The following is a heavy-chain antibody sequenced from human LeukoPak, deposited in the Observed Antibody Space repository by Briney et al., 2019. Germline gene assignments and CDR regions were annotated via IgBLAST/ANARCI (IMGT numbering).Heavy chain of an antibody. Sequence: PGGSLRLSCTASGFTFSSYWMSWVRQAPGKGLEWVANIKHDGSKKYYADSVKGRFTISRDNAKNSLYLQLNSLRVEDTAMYYCVNLWEAGYWGQGTLVTVSS. V-gene: IGHV3-7*01. CDR2: IKHDGSKK. D-gene: IGHD1-26*01. J-gene: IGHJ4*02. CDR1: GFTFSSYW. CDR3: VNLWEAGY.